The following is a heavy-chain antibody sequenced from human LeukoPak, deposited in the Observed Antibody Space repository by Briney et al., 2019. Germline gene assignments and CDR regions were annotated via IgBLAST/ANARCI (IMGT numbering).Heavy chain of an antibody. V-gene: IGHV4-38-2*02. CDR3: ARDGDAYNFDY. CDR1: GYSISSGYY. D-gene: IGHD5-24*01. Sequence: PSETLSLTCTVSGYSISSGYYWGWIRQPSGKGLEWIGSLSHSGSTYYKPSLKSRVTLSVDTSKNQFSLKLTSVTAADTAVYYCARDGDAYNFDYWGQGTLVTVSS. CDR2: LSHSGST. J-gene: IGHJ4*02.